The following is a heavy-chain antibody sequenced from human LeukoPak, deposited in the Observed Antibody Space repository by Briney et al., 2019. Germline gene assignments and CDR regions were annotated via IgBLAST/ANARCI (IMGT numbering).Heavy chain of an antibody. CDR3: ARGDYYGSPKVVAA. Sequence: ASVKVSCKASGYTFTGYYMHLVRQAPGQGLEWMGWINPNSGDTNYAQKFQDRVTMTRDTSISTAYIELNFLRSDDTAVFYCARGDYYGSPKVVAAWGQGTLVTVSS. V-gene: IGHV1-2*02. CDR2: INPNSGDT. CDR1: GYTFTGYY. J-gene: IGHJ5*02. D-gene: IGHD3-10*01.